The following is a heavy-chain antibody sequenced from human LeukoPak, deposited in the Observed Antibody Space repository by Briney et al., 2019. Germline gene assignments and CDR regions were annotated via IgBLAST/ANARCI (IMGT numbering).Heavy chain of an antibody. V-gene: IGHV3-7*01. CDR2: IRQDGSEK. CDR3: ARLQRAVTGTL. D-gene: IGHD6-19*01. J-gene: IGHJ4*02. Sequence: TGGSLRLSCAASGFTFSSYWMHWVRQTPGKGLEWVANIRQDGSEKQYVDSMKGRFTISRDNAKNSLYLQMSSLRGEDTAVYYCARLQRAVTGTLWGQGTLVIVSS. CDR1: GFTFSSYW.